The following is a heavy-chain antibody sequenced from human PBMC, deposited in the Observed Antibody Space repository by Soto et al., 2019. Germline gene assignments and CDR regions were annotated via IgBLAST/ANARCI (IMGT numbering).Heavy chain of an antibody. D-gene: IGHD3-9*01. Sequence: GGSLRLSCAASGFTFSSYGMHWVRQAPGKGLEWVAVISYDGSNKYYADSVKGRFTISRDNSKNTLYLQMNSLRAEDTAVYYCAKWLGSYYDILTGYSIDGPYDYWGQGTLVTVSS. CDR2: ISYDGSNK. J-gene: IGHJ4*02. CDR1: GFTFSSYG. CDR3: AKWLGSYYDILTGYSIDGPYDY. V-gene: IGHV3-30*18.